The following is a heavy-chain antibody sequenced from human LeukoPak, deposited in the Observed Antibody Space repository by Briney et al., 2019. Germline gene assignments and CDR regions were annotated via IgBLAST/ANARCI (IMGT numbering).Heavy chain of an antibody. Sequence: SETLSLTCTVSGGSISSRSYYWGWIRQPPGKGLEWIGSIYYSASTYYNPSLKSRVTISVDTSKNQFSLKLSSVTAADTAVYYCARDLHYYYMDVWGKGTTVTVSS. CDR1: GGSISSRSYY. V-gene: IGHV4-39*07. CDR2: IYYSAST. J-gene: IGHJ6*03. CDR3: ARDLHYYYMDV.